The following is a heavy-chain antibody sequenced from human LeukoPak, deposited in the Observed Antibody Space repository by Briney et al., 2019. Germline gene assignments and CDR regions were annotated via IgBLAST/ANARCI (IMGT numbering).Heavy chain of an antibody. CDR3: ARVRGYDWFDP. D-gene: IGHD5-18*01. V-gene: IGHV4-34*01. J-gene: IGHJ5*02. CDR2: IYHSGST. CDR1: GGSFSGYY. Sequence: PSATLSLTCAVYGGSFSGYYWSWIRQPPGKGLEWIGEIYHSGSTNYNPSLKSRVTISVDKSKNQFSLKLSSVTAADTAVYYCARVRGYDWFDPWGQGTLVTVSS.